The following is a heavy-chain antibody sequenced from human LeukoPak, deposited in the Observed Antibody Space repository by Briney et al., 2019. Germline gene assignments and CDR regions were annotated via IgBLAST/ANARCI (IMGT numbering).Heavy chain of an antibody. CDR3: AKYQRITTAATGRGFDY. D-gene: IGHD6-13*01. CDR2: IRYDGSNK. J-gene: IGHJ4*02. Sequence: GGSLRLSCAASGFTFSSYSMNWARQAPGKGLEWVAFIRYDGSNKCYADSVKGRFTISRDNYKNTLDLQMNSLRAEDTAVYYCAKYQRITTAATGRGFDYWGQGTLVTVSS. CDR1: GFTFSSYS. V-gene: IGHV3-30*02.